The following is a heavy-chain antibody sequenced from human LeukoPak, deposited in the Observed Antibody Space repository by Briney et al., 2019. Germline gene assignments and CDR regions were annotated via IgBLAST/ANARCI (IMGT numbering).Heavy chain of an antibody. V-gene: IGHV4-61*02. Sequence: SETLSLTCTVSGGSISSGSYYWSWIRQPAGKGLEWIGRIYTSGSTNYNPSLKSRVTISVDTSKNQFSLELSSVTAADTAVYYCARGLSLGYYYYYMDVWGKGTTVTVSS. J-gene: IGHJ6*03. CDR3: ARGLSLGYYYYYMDV. CDR2: IYTSGST. D-gene: IGHD3-3*02. CDR1: GGSISSGSYY.